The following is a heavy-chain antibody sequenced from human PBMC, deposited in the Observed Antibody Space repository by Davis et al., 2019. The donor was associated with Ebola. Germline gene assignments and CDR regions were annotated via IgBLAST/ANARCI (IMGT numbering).Heavy chain of an antibody. V-gene: IGHV4-39*07. CDR2: INHSGST. CDR3: ATQTGGSDRNWFDP. CDR1: GGSISSSSYY. J-gene: IGHJ5*02. D-gene: IGHD3-10*01. Sequence: PSETLSLTCTVSGGSISSSSYYWGWIRQPPGKGLEWIGEINHSGSTNYNPSLKSRVTISVDTSKNQFSLKLSSVTAADTAVYYCATQTGGSDRNWFDPWGQGTLVTVSS.